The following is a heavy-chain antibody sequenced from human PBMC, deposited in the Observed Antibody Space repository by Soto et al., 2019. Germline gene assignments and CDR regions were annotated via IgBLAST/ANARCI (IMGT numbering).Heavy chain of an antibody. Sequence: GGSLRLYCAASGFTFRSYGMHWVRQEPGKRLEWVAVISYDGSNKYYADSVKGRFTISRDNSKNTLYLQMNSLRAEDTAVYYCAKDLGRYYDFWSGYLGYWGQGTLVTVSS. V-gene: IGHV3-30*18. J-gene: IGHJ4*02. CDR3: AKDLGRYYDFWSGYLGY. D-gene: IGHD3-3*01. CDR2: ISYDGSNK. CDR1: GFTFRSYG.